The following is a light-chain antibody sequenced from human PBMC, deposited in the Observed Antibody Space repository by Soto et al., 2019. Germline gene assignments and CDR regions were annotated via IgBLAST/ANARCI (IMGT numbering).Light chain of an antibody. J-gene: IGKJ5*01. V-gene: IGKV3-15*01. CDR1: QSVSSN. CDR3: QQYNNWPSIT. CDR2: DAS. Sequence: EIVMTQSPATLSVSPGERATLSCRASQSVSSNLAWYQQKPGQAPRLLIYDASTRATGIPARFSGSGSGTEFTLTISSLQSEDFVVYYCQQYNNWPSITFGQGTRLEIK.